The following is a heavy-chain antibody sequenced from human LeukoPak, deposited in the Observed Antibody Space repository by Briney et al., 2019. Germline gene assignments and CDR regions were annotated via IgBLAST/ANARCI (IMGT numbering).Heavy chain of an antibody. V-gene: IGHV4-34*01. CDR1: GFTFSSYT. Sequence: GSLRLSCAASGFTFSSYTINWVRQPPGKGLEWIGEINHSGSTNYNPSLKSRVTISVDTSKNQFSLKLSSVTAADTAVYYCARHRRMVRATQGYNWFDPWGQGTLVTVSS. D-gene: IGHD3-10*01. J-gene: IGHJ5*02. CDR2: INHSGST. CDR3: ARHRRMVRATQGYNWFDP.